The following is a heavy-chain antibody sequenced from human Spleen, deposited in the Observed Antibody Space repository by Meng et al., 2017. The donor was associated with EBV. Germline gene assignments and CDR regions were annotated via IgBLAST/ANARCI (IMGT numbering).Heavy chain of an antibody. J-gene: IGHJ4*02. Sequence: EGDLVVSGGGLVQPGGSLRLSCGASGFSVSDNYVTWVRQAPGKGLEWVSVLYSGGSTYYGDSVKGRFIISRDNSENTLYLHLNNLRAEDTAVYYCATSTVSTSGAIDCWGQGTLVTVSS. D-gene: IGHD5/OR15-5a*01. CDR3: ATSTVSTSGAIDC. V-gene: IGHV3-53*01. CDR2: LYSGGST. CDR1: GFSVSDNY.